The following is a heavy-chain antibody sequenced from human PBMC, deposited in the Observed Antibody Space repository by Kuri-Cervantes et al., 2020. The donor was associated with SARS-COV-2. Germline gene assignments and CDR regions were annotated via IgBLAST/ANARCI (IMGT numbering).Heavy chain of an antibody. V-gene: IGHV1-18*01. CDR2: ISAYNGNT. Sequence: ASVKVSCKASGYTFTSYGISWVRQAPGQGLEWMVWISAYNGNTNYAQKLQGRVTMTTDTSTSTAYMELRSLRSDDTAVYYCARVVLLPAAISNPGGMDVWGKGSTVTVSS. D-gene: IGHD2-2*01. CDR3: ARVVLLPAAISNPGGMDV. CDR1: GYTFTSYG. J-gene: IGHJ6*03.